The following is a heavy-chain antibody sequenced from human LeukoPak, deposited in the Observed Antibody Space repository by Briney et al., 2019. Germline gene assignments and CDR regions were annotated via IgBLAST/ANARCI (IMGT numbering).Heavy chain of an antibody. CDR2: ITGSGGST. J-gene: IGHJ4*02. CDR1: GFTFSSYG. V-gene: IGHV3-23*01. D-gene: IGHD5-18*01. Sequence: PGGSLRLSCAASGFTFSSYGMTWVRQAPGKGLEWVSTITGSGGSTYYADSVKGRFTISRDNSKNTLYLQMNSLRAEDTAVYYCTKDRLTGYSFGYSYFDYWGQGTLVTVSS. CDR3: TKDRLTGYSFGYSYFDY.